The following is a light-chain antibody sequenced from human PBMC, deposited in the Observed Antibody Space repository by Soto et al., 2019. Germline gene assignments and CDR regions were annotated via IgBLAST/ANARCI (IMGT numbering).Light chain of an antibody. CDR2: DAS. CDR1: QSVSSY. J-gene: IGKJ1*01. Sequence: EIVLTQSLATLSLSPGERATLSCRASQSVSSYLVWYQQKPGQAPRLLMSDASNRATGIPARFSGSGSGTDFTLTISSLEPEDFAVYYCQQRSSWPRTFGQGTKVEIK. CDR3: QQRSSWPRT. V-gene: IGKV3-11*01.